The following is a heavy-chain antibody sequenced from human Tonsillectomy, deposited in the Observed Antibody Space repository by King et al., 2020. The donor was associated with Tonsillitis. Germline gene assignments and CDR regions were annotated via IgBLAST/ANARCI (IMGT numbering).Heavy chain of an antibody. D-gene: IGHD3-22*01. V-gene: IGHV4-34*01. CDR3: ARRGLYYYDSSDYYYVFDY. J-gene: IGHJ4*02. CDR2: INHSEDT. Sequence: VQLQQWGAGLLKPSETLSLTCAVYGGSFSGCYWGWIRQPLGKGLEWIGEINHSEDTNYNPSLKSRVTMSVDTSKNQVSLRLSSVTAADTAVYYCARRGLYYYDSSDYYYVFDYWGQGTLVTVSS. CDR1: GGSFSGCY.